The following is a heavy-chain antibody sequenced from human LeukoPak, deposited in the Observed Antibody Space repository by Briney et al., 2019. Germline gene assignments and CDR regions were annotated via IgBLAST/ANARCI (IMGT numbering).Heavy chain of an antibody. Sequence: GGSLRLSCAASGFTFSSYAMSWVRQAPGKGLEWVSAISGSGGSTYYADSVKGRFTISRDNSKNTLYLQMNSLRAEDTAVYYCVKDRATTYYYDSSGYYNWFDPWGQGTLVTVSS. J-gene: IGHJ5*02. CDR2: ISGSGGST. D-gene: IGHD3-22*01. V-gene: IGHV3-23*01. CDR3: VKDRATTYYYDSSGYYNWFDP. CDR1: GFTFSSYA.